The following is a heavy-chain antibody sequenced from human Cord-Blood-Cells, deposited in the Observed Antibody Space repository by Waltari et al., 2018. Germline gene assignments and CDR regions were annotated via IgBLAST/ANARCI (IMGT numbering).Heavy chain of an antibody. CDR1: GFTFTSSA. J-gene: IGHJ3*02. V-gene: IGHV1-58*01. Sequence: QMQLVQSGPEVKKPGTSVKVSCKASGFTFTSSAVQWVRQARGQRLEWIGWIVVGSGNTNYAQKFQERVTITRDMSTSTAYMELSSLRSEDTAVYYCAEIWFRELLDHDAFDIWGQGTMVTVSS. CDR2: IVVGSGNT. D-gene: IGHD3-10*01. CDR3: AEIWFRELLDHDAFDI.